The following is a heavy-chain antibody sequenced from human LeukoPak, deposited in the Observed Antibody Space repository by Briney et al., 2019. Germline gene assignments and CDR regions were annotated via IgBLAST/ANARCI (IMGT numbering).Heavy chain of an antibody. CDR1: GFTFSSXG. D-gene: IGHD6-25*01. J-gene: IGHJ5*02. Sequence: PGGSLRLSCAASGFTFSSXGMXWVRQAPGXXXEWVAVISYDGSNKXYADSVKGRFTISRDNSKNTLYLQMNSLRAEDTAVYYCARAESGWFDPWGQGTLVTVSS. CDR2: ISYDGSNK. CDR3: ARAESGWFDP. V-gene: IGHV3-30*03.